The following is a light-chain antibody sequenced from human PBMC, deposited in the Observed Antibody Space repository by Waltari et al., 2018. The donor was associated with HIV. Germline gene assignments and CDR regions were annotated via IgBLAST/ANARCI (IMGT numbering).Light chain of an antibody. Sequence: QSVLTQPPSASGTPGQRVTISCSGSSSNIGSNTVNWYQQLPGAAPKLLIYTNNQRPSGVPDRFSGSKSCTSASLAFSVLQSEEEADYYCAAGDDSLSGVVFGGGTKLTVL. CDR1: SSNIGSNT. V-gene: IGLV1-44*01. CDR3: AAGDDSLSGVV. J-gene: IGLJ2*01. CDR2: TNN.